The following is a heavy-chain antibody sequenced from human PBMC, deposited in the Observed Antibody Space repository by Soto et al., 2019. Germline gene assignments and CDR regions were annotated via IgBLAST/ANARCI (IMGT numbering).Heavy chain of an antibody. D-gene: IGHD3-10*01. J-gene: IGHJ4*02. CDR1: GGSISSGGYY. CDR3: ARSLWFGEFVPGY. V-gene: IGHV4-31*03. CDR2: IYYSGST. Sequence: PSETLSLTCTVSGGSISSGGYYWSWIRQHPGKGLEWIGYIYYSGSTYYNPSLKSRVTISVDTSKNQFSLKLSSVTAADTAVYYCARSLWFGEFVPGYWGQGTLVTVS.